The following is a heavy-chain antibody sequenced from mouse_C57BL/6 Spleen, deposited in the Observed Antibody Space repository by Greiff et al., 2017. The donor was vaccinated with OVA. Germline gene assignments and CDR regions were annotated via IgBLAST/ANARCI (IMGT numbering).Heavy chain of an antibody. CDR3: ARGRDYYGSRAWFAY. Sequence: VQLQQSGPELVKPGASVKISCKASGYSFTDYNMNWVKQSNGTSLEWIGVINPNYGTTSYNQKFKGKATLTVDQSSSTAYMQLNSLTSEDSAVYYCARGRDYYGSRAWFAYWGQGTLVTVSA. CDR2: INPNYGTT. D-gene: IGHD1-1*01. CDR1: GYSFTDYN. V-gene: IGHV1-39*01. J-gene: IGHJ3*01.